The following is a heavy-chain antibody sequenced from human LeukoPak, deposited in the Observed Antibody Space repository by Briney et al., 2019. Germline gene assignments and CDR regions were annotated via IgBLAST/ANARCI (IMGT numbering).Heavy chain of an antibody. CDR2: FNPEDGEK. CDR3: ASGLNYCGGDCYDI. D-gene: IGHD2-21*02. Sequence: ASVKVSCKVSGYTVSELSIYWVRQAHGKGLEWMGGFNPEDGEKIYVQKFQGRVTMTEDTSTDTAYMELSSLTSEDTAVYYCASGLNYCGGDCYDIWGQGTMVTVSS. V-gene: IGHV1-24*01. CDR1: GYTVSELS. J-gene: IGHJ3*02.